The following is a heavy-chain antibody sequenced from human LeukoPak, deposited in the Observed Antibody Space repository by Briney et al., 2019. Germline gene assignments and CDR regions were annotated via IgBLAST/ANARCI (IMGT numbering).Heavy chain of an antibody. V-gene: IGHV3-7*01. J-gene: IGHJ5*02. CDR3: ARDFGSGSYNS. CDR2: IKQDGSEK. D-gene: IGHD3-10*01. Sequence: GGSLRLSCAASGLTFSSYWMSWVRQAPGKGLEWVANIKQDGSEKYYVDSVKGRFTISRDNAKNSLYLQMNSLRAEDAAVYYCARDFGSGSYNSWGQGTLVTVSS. CDR1: GLTFSSYW.